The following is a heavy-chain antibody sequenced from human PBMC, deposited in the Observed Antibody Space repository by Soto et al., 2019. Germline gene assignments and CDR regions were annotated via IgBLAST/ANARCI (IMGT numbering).Heavy chain of an antibody. CDR1: GYSFTSYW. D-gene: IGHD4-17*01. CDR2: IYPGDSDT. V-gene: IGHV5-51*01. Sequence: GESLKISCKGSGYSFTSYWIGWVRQMPGKGLEWMGIIYPGDSDTRYSPSFQGQVTISADKSISTAYLQWSSLKASDTAMYYCARHDMTTVTTNYFDYWGQGTLVTVSS. CDR3: ARHDMTTVTTNYFDY. J-gene: IGHJ4*02.